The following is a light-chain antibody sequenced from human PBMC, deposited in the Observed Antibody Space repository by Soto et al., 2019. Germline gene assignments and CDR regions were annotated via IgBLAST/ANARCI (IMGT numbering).Light chain of an antibody. CDR1: QDIAIY. Sequence: IQLTQSPSSLSASVGDRVTITCRASQDIAIYLAWYQQKPGEAPRLLIDSASTLQSGVPSRFSGSGSGTQFTLTISSLQPDDFATYFCQQYNSHRTFGQGTKVDIK. J-gene: IGKJ1*01. CDR3: QQYNSHRT. CDR2: SAS. V-gene: IGKV1-9*01.